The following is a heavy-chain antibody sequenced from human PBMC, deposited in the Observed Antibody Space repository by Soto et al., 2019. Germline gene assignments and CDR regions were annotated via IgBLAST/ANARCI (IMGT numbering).Heavy chain of an antibody. CDR3: AGAAYYYDDSDYYVDS. CDR1: GGSINRGGFY. Sequence: QVQLQESGPRLVKPSQTLSLTCSVSGGSINRGGFYWRWIRQVPGKGLEWIGDVYYSGSIYYSPSLKRRLTISADTPRNQLSLNLTSVTAADTAVYYCAGAAYYYDDSDYYVDSWGQGSLVTVSS. CDR2: VYYSGSI. D-gene: IGHD3-22*01. J-gene: IGHJ4*02. V-gene: IGHV4-31*02.